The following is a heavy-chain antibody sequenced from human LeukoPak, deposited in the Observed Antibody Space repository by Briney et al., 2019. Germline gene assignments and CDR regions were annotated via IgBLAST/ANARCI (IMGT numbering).Heavy chain of an antibody. CDR3: AKAGGSSWYDA. J-gene: IGHJ5*02. D-gene: IGHD6-13*01. Sequence: GGSLRLSCAASGFTFSSYNMSWVRQAPGKGLEWVSAISASGGRTYYADSVKGRFTISRDNSKNTMYQQMNSLRAEDTAVYYCAKAGGSSWYDAWGQGIMVTVSS. CDR2: ISASGGRT. CDR1: GFTFSSYN. V-gene: IGHV3-23*01.